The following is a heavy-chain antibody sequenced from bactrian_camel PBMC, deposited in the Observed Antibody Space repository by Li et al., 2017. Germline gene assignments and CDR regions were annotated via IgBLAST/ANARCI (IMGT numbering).Heavy chain of an antibody. V-gene: IGHV3S55*01. CDR3: ASSTHGFCYGSYSY. D-gene: IGHD1*01. CDR1: GFSANGCG. J-gene: IGHJ4*01. CDR2: TGADGST. Sequence: HVQLVESGGGSVQAGESLRLSCTAPGFSANGCGIDWFRQAAGKPRQWIVSTGADGSTVYADSVKGRFTASKDKDKDTMYLQMNNLKPEDTAMYYCASSTHGFCYGSYSYWGQGTQVTVS.